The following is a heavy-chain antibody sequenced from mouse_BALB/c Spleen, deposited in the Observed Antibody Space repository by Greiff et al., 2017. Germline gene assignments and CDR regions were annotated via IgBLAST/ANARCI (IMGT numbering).Heavy chain of an antibody. V-gene: IGHV1S81*02. J-gene: IGHJ4*01. CDR1: GYTFTSYW. D-gene: IGHD2-3*01. CDR2: INPSNGRT. Sequence: VQLQQPGAELVKPGASVKLSCKASGYTFTSYWMHWVKQRPGQGLEWIGEINPSNGRTNYNEKFKSKATLTIDKSSSTAYMQLSSLTSEDSAVYYCARDDGNYAYAMDYWGQGTSVTVSS. CDR3: ARDDGNYAYAMDY.